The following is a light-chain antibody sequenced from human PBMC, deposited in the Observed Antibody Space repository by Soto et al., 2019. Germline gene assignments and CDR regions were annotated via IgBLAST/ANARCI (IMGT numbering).Light chain of an antibody. V-gene: IGLV2-8*01. CDR2: EVN. CDR1: SSDVGSYNY. CDR3: SSYVGNNNLV. J-gene: IGLJ2*01. Sequence: QSALTQPPSASGSPGQSVTISCTGTSSDVGSYNYVSWYRQHPGKAPKLMIYEVNKRPSGVPDRFSGSKSGNTASLSVSGLQSEDEADDYCSSYVGNNNLVFGGGTKLTVL.